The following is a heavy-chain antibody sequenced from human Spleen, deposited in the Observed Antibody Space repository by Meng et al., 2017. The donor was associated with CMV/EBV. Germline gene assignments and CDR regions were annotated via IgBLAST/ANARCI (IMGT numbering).Heavy chain of an antibody. D-gene: IGHD3/OR15-3a*01. CDR1: GGTFSSYA. J-gene: IGHJ4*02. CDR3: AKAWTD. Sequence: SVKVSCNASGGTFSSYAISWVRRAAGQGLEWMGAIIPIFGTANDAQKFQGRVTITSDESRGIGYMEMSSLRSENTAVYCCAKAWTDWGQGTLVTVSS. V-gene: IGHV1-69*01. CDR2: IIPIFGTA.